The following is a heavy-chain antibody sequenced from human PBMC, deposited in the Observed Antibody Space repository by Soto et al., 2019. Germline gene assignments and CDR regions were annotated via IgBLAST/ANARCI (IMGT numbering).Heavy chain of an antibody. V-gene: IGHV3-33*01. Sequence: QVQLVESGGGVVQPGRSLRLSCAASGFTFSSYGMHWVRQAPGKGLEWVAVIWYDGSNKYYADSVKGRFTISRDNSMNTLYLQMNSLRAEDTAVYYCARGDSSSWYASETGTSFDYWGQGTLVTVSS. CDR3: ARGDSSSWYASETGTSFDY. D-gene: IGHD6-13*01. J-gene: IGHJ4*02. CDR2: IWYDGSNK. CDR1: GFTFSSYG.